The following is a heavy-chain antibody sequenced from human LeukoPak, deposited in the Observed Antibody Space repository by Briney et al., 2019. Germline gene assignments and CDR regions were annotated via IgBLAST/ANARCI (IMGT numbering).Heavy chain of an antibody. CDR1: GFTYSSYA. J-gene: IGHJ6*03. CDR3: ARGSYMDV. CDR2: ISGSGGGT. Sequence: GGSLRLSCAASGFTYSSYAMSWVRQAPGKGLEWVSGISGSGGGTYYADSGKGRFTISRDNSKNTLYLQMNSLRAEDTAVYYCARGSYMDVWGKGTTVTVSS. V-gene: IGHV3-23*01.